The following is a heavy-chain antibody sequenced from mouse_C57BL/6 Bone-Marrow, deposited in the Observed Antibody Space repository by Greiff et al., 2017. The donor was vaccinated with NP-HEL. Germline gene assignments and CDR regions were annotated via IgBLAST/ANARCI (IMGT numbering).Heavy chain of an antibody. J-gene: IGHJ2*01. V-gene: IGHV1-22*01. CDR2: INPNNGGT. D-gene: IGHD2-4*01. CDR3: ARGIYDYDLYYFDY. CDR1: GYTFTDYN. Sequence: EVQLQQSGPELVKPGASVKMSCKASGYTFTDYNMHWVKQSHGKSLEWIGYINPNNGGTSYNQKFKGKATLTVNKSSSTAYMELRILTSEDSAVYYCARGIYDYDLYYFDYWGQGTTLTVSS.